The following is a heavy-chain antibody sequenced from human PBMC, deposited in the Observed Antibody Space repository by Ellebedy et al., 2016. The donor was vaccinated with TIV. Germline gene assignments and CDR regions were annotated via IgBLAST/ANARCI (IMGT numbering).Heavy chain of an antibody. J-gene: IGHJ4*02. CDR3: ARQSSEIPARVGY. CDR1: GDSINSSSYY. V-gene: IGHV4-39*01. CDR2: IHYRGTT. D-gene: IGHD3-10*01. Sequence: PGGSLRLSCTVSGDSINSSSYYWGWIRQPPGKGLEWIASIHYRGTTGTIHDSGTAYYNPSLKGRVTISVHTSKNQFSLELNSVTAADTAVYYCARQSSEIPARVGYWGQGTQVTVSS.